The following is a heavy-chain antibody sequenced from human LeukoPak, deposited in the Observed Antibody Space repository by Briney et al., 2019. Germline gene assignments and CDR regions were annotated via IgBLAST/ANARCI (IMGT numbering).Heavy chain of an antibody. Sequence: PSETLSLTCTVSGGSINSYNWSWIRQPAGKGLEWIGRVYTSGSTNYNPSFRSRVTMSVDTSKNQLSLKLSSVTAADTAVYYCAGRDYCGQGTLVTVSS. CDR1: GGSINSYN. D-gene: IGHD1-26*01. CDR3: AGRDY. J-gene: IGHJ4*02. CDR2: VYTSGST. V-gene: IGHV4-4*07.